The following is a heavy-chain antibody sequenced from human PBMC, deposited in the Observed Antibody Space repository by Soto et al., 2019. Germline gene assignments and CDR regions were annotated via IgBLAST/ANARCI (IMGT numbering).Heavy chain of an antibody. CDR3: ARSGNDFWSGTKKRNYYYYGMDV. D-gene: IGHD3-3*01. Sequence: QVQLVESGGGVVQPGRSLRLSCAASGFTFSSYAMHWVRQAPGKGLEWVAVISYDGSNKYYAEPVKGRFTISIDNSKNTLYLQMNSLRAEDTAVYYCARSGNDFWSGTKKRNYYYYGMDVWGQGTTVTVSS. V-gene: IGHV3-30-3*01. CDR1: GFTFSSYA. J-gene: IGHJ6*02. CDR2: ISYDGSNK.